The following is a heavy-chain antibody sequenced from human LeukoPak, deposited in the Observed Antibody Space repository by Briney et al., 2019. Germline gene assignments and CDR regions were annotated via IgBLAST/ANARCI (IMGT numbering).Heavy chain of an antibody. CDR3: ARAHPDTAMVPFY. Sequence: PGGSLRLSCAASGFTFSNYAVHWVRQAPGKGLEWVAVVSYDGTNKYYADSVKGRFTISRDNSKNTLSLQMNSLTTEDTAVYYCARAHPDTAMVPFYWGQGTLVTVSS. D-gene: IGHD5-18*01. J-gene: IGHJ4*02. V-gene: IGHV3-30*01. CDR2: VSYDGTNK. CDR1: GFTFSNYA.